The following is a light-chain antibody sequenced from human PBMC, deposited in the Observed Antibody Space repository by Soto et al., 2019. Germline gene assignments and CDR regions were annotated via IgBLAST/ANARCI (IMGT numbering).Light chain of an antibody. Sequence: EIVMTQSPGILSLSPVETATLSCRASQSVSTKLAWYQQRPGQTPRLLIYNASTRATGVPARFSGGGSVTEFSLTISSLQSDDLAVYYCHQYNTWPPHFTFGPGTKVDIK. CDR1: QSVSTK. J-gene: IGKJ3*01. CDR2: NAS. V-gene: IGKV3-15*01. CDR3: HQYNTWPPHFT.